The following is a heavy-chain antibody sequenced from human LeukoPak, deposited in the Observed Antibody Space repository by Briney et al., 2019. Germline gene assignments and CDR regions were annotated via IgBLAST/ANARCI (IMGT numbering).Heavy chain of an antibody. CDR3: ARDLSDSSGYHHNIFDS. J-gene: IGHJ4*02. CDR2: IYYSGST. V-gene: IGHV4-39*07. CDR1: GGSISSRVHY. Sequence: SETLSLTCTVSGGSISSRVHYWGWIHQPPGKGLEWLGSIYYSGSTYYNPSLKSRVTISVDTSKNQFSLKVNSVTAADTAVYYCARDLSDSSGYHHNIFDSWGQGTLVTVSS. D-gene: IGHD3-22*01.